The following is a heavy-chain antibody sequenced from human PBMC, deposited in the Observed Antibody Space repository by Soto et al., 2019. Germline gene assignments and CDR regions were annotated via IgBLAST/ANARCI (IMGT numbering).Heavy chain of an antibody. J-gene: IGHJ6*04. CDR3: ATYSGSWLFADYYYYGMDV. CDR2: IIPIFGTA. V-gene: IGHV1-69*13. Sequence: SVKVSCKASGGTFSSYAISWVRQAPGQGLEWMGGIIPIFGTANYAQKFQGRVTITADESTSTAYMELSSLRSEDTAVYYCATYSGSWLFADYYYYGMDVWGKGTTVT. D-gene: IGHD6-13*01. CDR1: GGTFSSYA.